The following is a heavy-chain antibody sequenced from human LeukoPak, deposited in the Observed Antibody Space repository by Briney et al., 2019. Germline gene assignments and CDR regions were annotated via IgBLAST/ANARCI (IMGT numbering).Heavy chain of an antibody. Sequence: ASVRVSCKASGYTFITYGISWVRQVAGQGLEWMGWISASNGNTNYAQKFQGRVTMTTDTSTSTAYMELRSLRSDDAAVYYCARDRGDSGNYHLAYWGQGTLVTVSS. CDR2: ISASNGNT. CDR1: GYTFITYG. D-gene: IGHD1-26*01. J-gene: IGHJ4*02. V-gene: IGHV1-18*01. CDR3: ARDRGDSGNYHLAY.